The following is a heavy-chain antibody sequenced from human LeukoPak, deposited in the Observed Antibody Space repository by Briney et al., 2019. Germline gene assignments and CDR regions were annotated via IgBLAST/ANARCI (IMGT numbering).Heavy chain of an antibody. D-gene: IGHD2-2*01. CDR3: ARWVTSSLNDY. J-gene: IGHJ4*02. Sequence: NTSETLSLTCLVSGASVSTYYWSCHRQPPGKGLEWIGYIDYSGSTNYNPSLKSRVTISVDTSKNQFSLKLSSVTAADTAVDYCARWVTSSLNDYWDQGTLVTVSS. CDR2: IDYSGST. V-gene: IGHV4-59*08. CDR1: GASVSTYY.